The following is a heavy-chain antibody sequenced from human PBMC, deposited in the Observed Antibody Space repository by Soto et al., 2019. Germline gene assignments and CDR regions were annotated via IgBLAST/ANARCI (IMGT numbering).Heavy chain of an antibody. Sequence: EVQLVESGGGLVQPGGSLTLSCAASGFTFSTYWMHWVRQAPGKGLVWVSRINGDGSTTDYADSVRGRFTISRDNAKNTLYLQMNSLRAEDTAVYYCARDQGYCSGGSCYVAGYWGQGTLVTVTS. D-gene: IGHD2-15*01. CDR2: INGDGSTT. V-gene: IGHV3-74*01. CDR3: ARDQGYCSGGSCYVAGY. CDR1: GFTFSTYW. J-gene: IGHJ4*02.